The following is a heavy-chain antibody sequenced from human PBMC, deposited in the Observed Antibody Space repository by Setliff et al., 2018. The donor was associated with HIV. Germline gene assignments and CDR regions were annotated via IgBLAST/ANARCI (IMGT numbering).Heavy chain of an antibody. CDR3: AKRAVQDGTVTSSNWFES. J-gene: IGHJ5*01. CDR1: GDSISSYS. Sequence: SETLSLTCTVSGDSISSYSWNWIRQSPGGGLEWIGFIFSSGSTKYNPSLQSRVTMSTDTPNNRFALKLTSVTAADTAVYYCAKRAVQDGTVTSSNWFESWGQGTLVTVSS. CDR2: IFSSGST. V-gene: IGHV4-4*09. D-gene: IGHD1-7*01.